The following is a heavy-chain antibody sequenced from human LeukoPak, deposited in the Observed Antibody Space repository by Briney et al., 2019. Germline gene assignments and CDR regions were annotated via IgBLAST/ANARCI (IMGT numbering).Heavy chain of an antibody. CDR1: GFTFSSYG. V-gene: IGHV3-30*02. D-gene: IGHD6-13*01. Sequence: GGSLRLSCAASGFTFSSYGMHWVRQAPGKGLEWVAFIRCDGSNKYYADSVKGRFTISRDNSKNTLYLQMNSLRAEDTAVYYCTTVSEAGHLDYWGQGTLVTVSS. CDR3: TTVSEAGHLDY. J-gene: IGHJ4*02. CDR2: IRCDGSNK.